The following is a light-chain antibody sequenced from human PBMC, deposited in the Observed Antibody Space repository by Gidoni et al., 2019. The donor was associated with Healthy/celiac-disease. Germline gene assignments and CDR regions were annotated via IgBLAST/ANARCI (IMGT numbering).Light chain of an antibody. J-gene: IGLJ2*01. Sequence: SSELTQDPSVSVALGQTVRITCQGDSLRSDYASWYQQKPGQAPVLVIYGKNNRPSGIPDRFSSSSSGNTASLTITGAQAEDEADYYCNARDSSGNHLVFGGGTKLTVL. CDR2: GKN. CDR1: SLRSDY. CDR3: NARDSSGNHLV. V-gene: IGLV3-19*01.